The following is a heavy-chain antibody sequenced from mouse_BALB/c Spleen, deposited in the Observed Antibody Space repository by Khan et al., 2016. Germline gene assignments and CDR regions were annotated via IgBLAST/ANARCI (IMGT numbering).Heavy chain of an antibody. J-gene: IGHJ3*01. CDR2: INPSTGYT. Sequence: QVQLKQSGAELAKPGASVKMSCKASGYTFTDYWMHWVKQRPGQGLEWIGYINPSTGYTEYNQKFKDKATLTADKSSSTAYMQLSSLTSEDSAVYYCASSSYYYGSSYGWFAYWGQGTLVTVSA. CDR1: GYTFTDYW. CDR3: ASSSYYYGSSYGWFAY. D-gene: IGHD1-1*01. V-gene: IGHV1-7*01.